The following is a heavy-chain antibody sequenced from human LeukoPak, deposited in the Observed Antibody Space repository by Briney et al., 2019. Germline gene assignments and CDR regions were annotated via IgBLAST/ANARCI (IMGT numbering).Heavy chain of an antibody. CDR3: ARGVWFGELFEKYYFDY. J-gene: IGHJ4*02. V-gene: IGHV3-23*01. CDR2: ISGSGGST. CDR1: GFTFSSYG. Sequence: GGSLRLSCAASGFTFSSYGMSWVRQAPGKGLEWVSAISGSGGSTYYADSVKGRFTISRDNAKNSLYLQMNSLRAEDTAVYYCARGVWFGELFEKYYFDYWGQGTLVTVSS. D-gene: IGHD3-10*01.